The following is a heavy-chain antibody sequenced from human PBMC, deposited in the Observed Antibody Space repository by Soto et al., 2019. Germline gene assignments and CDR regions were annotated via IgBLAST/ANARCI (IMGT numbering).Heavy chain of an antibody. J-gene: IGHJ4*02. CDR3: ARGLGFLEWLLSFFDY. CDR1: GFTFSSYS. CDR2: ISSSSSTI. D-gene: IGHD3-3*01. V-gene: IGHV3-48*02. Sequence: EVQLVESGGGLVQPGGSLRLSCAASGFTFSSYSMNWVRQAPGKGLEWVSYISSSSSTIYYADSVKGRFTISRDNAKNSLYLQMNSLRDEDTAVYYCARGLGFLEWLLSFFDYWGQGTLVTVSS.